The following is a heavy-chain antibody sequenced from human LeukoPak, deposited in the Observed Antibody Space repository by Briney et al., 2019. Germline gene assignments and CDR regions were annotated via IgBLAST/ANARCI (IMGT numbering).Heavy chain of an antibody. J-gene: IGHJ6*02. Sequence: ASVKVSCKASGYTFTGYYMHWVRQAPGQGLEWMGWINPNSGGTNYAQKLQGWVTMTRDTSISTAYMELSRLRSDDTAVYYCAREGSRGYYYYGMDVWGQGTTVTVSS. D-gene: IGHD5-24*01. CDR1: GYTFTGYY. V-gene: IGHV1-2*04. CDR3: AREGSRGYYYYGMDV. CDR2: INPNSGGT.